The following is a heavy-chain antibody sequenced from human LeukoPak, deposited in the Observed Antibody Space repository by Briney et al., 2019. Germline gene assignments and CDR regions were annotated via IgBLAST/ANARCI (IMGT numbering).Heavy chain of an antibody. V-gene: IGHV3-23*01. CDR1: GFTFSSYA. CDR2: ISASGGST. Sequence: GGSLGLSCAASGFTFSSYAMSWVRQGPGKGLEWVSCISASGGSTYYADSVKGRFTISRDNSKNTLYLQMKSLRAEDTAVYYCAKGSPWTSRGCRGTAGYWGQGTLVIVTS. CDR3: AKGSPWTSRGCRGTAGY. D-gene: IGHD5-18*01. J-gene: IGHJ4*02.